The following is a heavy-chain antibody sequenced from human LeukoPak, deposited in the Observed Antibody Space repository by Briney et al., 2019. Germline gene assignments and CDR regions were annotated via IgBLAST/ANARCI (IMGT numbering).Heavy chain of an antibody. J-gene: IGHJ4*02. D-gene: IGHD3-22*01. CDR3: ARQFRGYYYDSSGKNYFDY. CDR1: GGSISSYY. V-gene: IGHV4-59*08. Sequence: SETLSLTCTVSGGSISSYYWSWIRQPPGKGLEWIGYIYYSGSTNYNPSLKSRVTISVDTSKNQLSLKLSSVTAADTAVYYCARQFRGYYYDSSGKNYFDYWGQGTLVTVSS. CDR2: IYYSGST.